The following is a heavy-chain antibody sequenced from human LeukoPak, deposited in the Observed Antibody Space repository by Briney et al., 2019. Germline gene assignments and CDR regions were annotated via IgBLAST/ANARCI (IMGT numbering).Heavy chain of an antibody. V-gene: IGHV1-2*02. CDR2: INPNSGGT. D-gene: IGHD5-12*01. CDR1: GYTFTGYY. CDR3: ARSGDIVATIPDAFDI. J-gene: IGHJ3*02. Sequence: ASVKVSCKASGYTFTGYYMHWVRQAPGQGLEWMGWINPNSGGTNYAQKLQGRVTMTTDTSTSTAYMELRSLRSDDTAVYYCARSGDIVATIPDAFDIWGQGTMVTVSS.